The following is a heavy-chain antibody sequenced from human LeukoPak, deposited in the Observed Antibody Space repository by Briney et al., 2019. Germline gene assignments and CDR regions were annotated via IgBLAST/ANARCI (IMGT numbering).Heavy chain of an antibody. J-gene: IGHJ4*02. D-gene: IGHD3-22*01. CDR2: ISGSGGST. CDR1: GFTFSSYA. Sequence: GGSLRLSCAASGFTFSSYAMSWVRQAPGKGLEWVSAISGSGGSTYYADSVKGRFTISRDNSKNTLYLQMNSLRAEDTAVYYCARGPNYYDSSGYYKPLDYWGQGTLVTVSS. CDR3: ARGPNYYDSSGYYKPLDY. V-gene: IGHV3-23*01.